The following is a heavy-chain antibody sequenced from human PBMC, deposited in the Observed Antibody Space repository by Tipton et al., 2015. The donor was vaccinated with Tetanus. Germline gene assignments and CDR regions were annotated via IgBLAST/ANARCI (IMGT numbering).Heavy chain of an antibody. Sequence: SLRLSCAASGFTFSSYSMNWVRQAPGKGLEWVSYISSSSSTIYYADSVKGRFTISRDNAKNSLYLQMNSLRDEDTAAYYCARSKVVVVPAVMGYFDYWGQGTLVTVSS. CDR3: ARSKVVVVPAVMGYFDY. D-gene: IGHD2-2*01. CDR1: GFTFSSYS. J-gene: IGHJ4*02. V-gene: IGHV3-48*02. CDR2: ISSSSSTI.